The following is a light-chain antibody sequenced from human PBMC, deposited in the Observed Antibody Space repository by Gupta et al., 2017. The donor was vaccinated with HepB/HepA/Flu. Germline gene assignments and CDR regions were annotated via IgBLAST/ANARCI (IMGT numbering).Light chain of an antibody. Sequence: DIQMTQSPSSLSASVGDRVTITCRASQSIKSNLNWYQQKPGKAPNLLIYTASSLQSGVPSRFSGSGSGTDFTLTISRLQPEDFATYYCQQSDSTPRTFGQGTKVEIK. CDR2: TAS. CDR3: QQSDSTPRT. V-gene: IGKV1-39*01. J-gene: IGKJ1*01. CDR1: QSIKSN.